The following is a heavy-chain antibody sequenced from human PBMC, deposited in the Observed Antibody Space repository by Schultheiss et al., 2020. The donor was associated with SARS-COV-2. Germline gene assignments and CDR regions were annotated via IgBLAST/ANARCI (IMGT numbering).Heavy chain of an antibody. J-gene: IGHJ6*02. D-gene: IGHD1-1*01. CDR1: GGSFTAYY. CDR2: INHSGST. Sequence: SETLSLTCGVDGGSFTAYYWAWIRQPPGKGLEWIGEINHSGSTNYNPSLKSRVTISVDKSKNQFSLKLSSVTAADTAVYYCARVNDYYYYGMDVWGQGTTVTVSS. CDR3: ARVNDYYYYGMDV. V-gene: IGHV4-34*01.